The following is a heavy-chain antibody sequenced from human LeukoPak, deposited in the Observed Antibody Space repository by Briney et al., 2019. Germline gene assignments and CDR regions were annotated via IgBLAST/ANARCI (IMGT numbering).Heavy chain of an antibody. Sequence: SETLSLTCTVSGGSISSYYWSWIRQPPGKGLEWIGYIYYSGSTNYNPSLKSRVTISVDTSKNQFSLKLSSETAADTAVYYCARYPNNHDSRFREKGFDYWGQGTLVTVSS. V-gene: IGHV4-59*01. CDR2: IYYSGST. CDR1: GGSISSYY. D-gene: IGHD3-22*01. J-gene: IGHJ4*02. CDR3: ARYPNNHDSRFREKGFDY.